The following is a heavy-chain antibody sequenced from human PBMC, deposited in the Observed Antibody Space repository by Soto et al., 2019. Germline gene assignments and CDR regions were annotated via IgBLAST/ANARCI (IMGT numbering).Heavy chain of an antibody. V-gene: IGHV1-46*01. J-gene: IGHJ6*02. CDR3: ARGITIFGVVTSSGMDV. CDR2: INPSGGST. CDR1: GYTFTSYY. D-gene: IGHD3-3*01. Sequence: QVQLVQSGAEVKKPGASVKVSCKASGYTFTSYYMHWVRQAPGQGLEWMGIINPSGGSTSYAQKFQGRVTMTRXXSXRXXYMELSRLRSEGAAVYYCARGITIFGVVTSSGMDVWGQGTTVTVSS.